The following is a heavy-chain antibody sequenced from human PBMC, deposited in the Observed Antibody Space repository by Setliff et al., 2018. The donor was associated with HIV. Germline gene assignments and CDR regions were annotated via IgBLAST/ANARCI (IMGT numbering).Heavy chain of an antibody. CDR1: GDSISSRFH. V-gene: IGHV4-39*01. Sequence: SETLSLTCTVSGDSISSRFHWGWIRRPPGKGLEWIAIAHSSGNTYYNPSLESRVTIAVDMSKSQVSLNLTSVTAADTAVYYCARQAGTYWGFVYYMDVCGKGTTVTVS. CDR2: AHSSGNT. J-gene: IGHJ6*03. D-gene: IGHD7-27*01. CDR3: ARQAGTYWGFVYYMDV.